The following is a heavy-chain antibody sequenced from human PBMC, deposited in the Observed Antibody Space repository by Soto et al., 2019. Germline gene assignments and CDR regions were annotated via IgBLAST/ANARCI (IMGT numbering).Heavy chain of an antibody. CDR2: IYYSGST. CDR1: GASISVYS. J-gene: IGHJ4*02. V-gene: IGHV4-59*01. Sequence: SETLSLTCTVSGASISVYSWSWIRQPPGRGLEWIGYIYYSGSTNYNPSLKSRVAISVDTSKNQFSLNLSSVTAADTAVYYCARSTDSSGWRFDSWGQGTQVTVSS. CDR3: ARSTDSSGWRFDS. D-gene: IGHD6-19*01.